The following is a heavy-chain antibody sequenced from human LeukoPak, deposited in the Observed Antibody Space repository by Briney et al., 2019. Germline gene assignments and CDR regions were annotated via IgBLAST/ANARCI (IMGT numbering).Heavy chain of an antibody. Sequence: SETLSLTCTVSGGSISSYYWSWIRQPPGKGLEWIGSIYFRGSTLYNPSLESRLTLSRDTSENQFSLKLSFVTAADTAVYYCAGGFDSRKMTFWGQGILVTVSS. CDR3: AGGFDSRKMTF. CDR1: GGSISSYY. V-gene: IGHV4-59*06. J-gene: IGHJ4*02. CDR2: IYFRGST. D-gene: IGHD6-13*01.